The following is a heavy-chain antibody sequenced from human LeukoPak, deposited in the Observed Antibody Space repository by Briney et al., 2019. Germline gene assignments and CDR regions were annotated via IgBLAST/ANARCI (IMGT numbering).Heavy chain of an antibody. D-gene: IGHD3-22*01. J-gene: IGHJ4*02. Sequence: SGESLKISCKGSGSRFTSYWIGWVRQMPGKGLEWMGIIYPGDSDTRYSPSFQGQVTISADKSISTAYLQWSSLKASDSAMFYCARLADSSGYYLDYWGQGTLVSVSS. CDR2: IYPGDSDT. CDR1: GSRFTSYW. V-gene: IGHV5-51*01. CDR3: ARLADSSGYYLDY.